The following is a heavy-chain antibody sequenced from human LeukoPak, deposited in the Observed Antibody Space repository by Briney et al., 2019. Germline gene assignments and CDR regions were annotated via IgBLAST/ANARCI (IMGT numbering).Heavy chain of an antibody. J-gene: IGHJ6*03. CDR1: GGSISSYY. D-gene: IGHD3-3*01. Sequence: SETLSLTCTVSGGSISSYYWSWIRQPPGKGLEWIGYIYYSGSTNYNPSLKSRVTISVDTSKNQFSLKLSSVTAADTAVYYCARGDWSGPRSYYYYMDVWGKGTTVTVSS. CDR2: IYYSGST. V-gene: IGHV4-59*01. CDR3: ARGDWSGPRSYYYYMDV.